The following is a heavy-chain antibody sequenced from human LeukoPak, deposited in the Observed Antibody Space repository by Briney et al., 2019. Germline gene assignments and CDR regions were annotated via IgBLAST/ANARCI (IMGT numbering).Heavy chain of an antibody. J-gene: IGHJ5*02. CDR1: GYTFTSYD. CDR3: ARGSRITIFGVVTNNWFDP. D-gene: IGHD3-3*01. V-gene: IGHV1-8*01. CDR2: MNPNSGNT. Sequence: GASVKVSCKASGYTFTSYDINWVRQATGQGLEWMGWMNPNSGNTGYAQKFQSRVTMTRNTSISTAYMELSSLRSEDTAVYYCARGSRITIFGVVTNNWFDPWGQGTLVTVSS.